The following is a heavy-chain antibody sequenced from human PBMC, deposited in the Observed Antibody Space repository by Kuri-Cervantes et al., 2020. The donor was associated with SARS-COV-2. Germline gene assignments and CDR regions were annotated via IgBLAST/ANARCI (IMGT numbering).Heavy chain of an antibody. J-gene: IGHJ6*03. CDR3: ARERGSWYVPLRTYYYYYMDV. Sequence: ASVKVSCKASGGTFSSYAISWVRQAPGQGLEWMGRISAYNGNTNYAQKLQGRVTMTTDTSTSTAYMELRSLRSDDTAVYYCARERGSWYVPLRTYYYYYMDVWGKGTTVTVSS. CDR1: GGTFSSYA. D-gene: IGHD6-13*01. V-gene: IGHV1-18*01. CDR2: ISAYNGNT.